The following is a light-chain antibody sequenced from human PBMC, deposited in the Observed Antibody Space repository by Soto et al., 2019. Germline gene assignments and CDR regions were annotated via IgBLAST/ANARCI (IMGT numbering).Light chain of an antibody. V-gene: IGKV1-33*01. Sequence: DIQLTQSPSSLSASVGDSVTITCQASQAISNYLNWYQQKPGEAPKLLIYDASNLETGVPSRFSGSGSGTDFTFTISSLQPEDIATYYCQQYDNLLFTFGPGTKVDIK. CDR1: QAISNY. J-gene: IGKJ3*01. CDR3: QQYDNLLFT. CDR2: DAS.